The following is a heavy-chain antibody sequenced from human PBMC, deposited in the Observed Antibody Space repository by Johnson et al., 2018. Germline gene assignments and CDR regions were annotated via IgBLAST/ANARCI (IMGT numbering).Heavy chain of an antibody. J-gene: IGHJ6*02. CDR2: ILYDGSNK. D-gene: IGHD6-6*01. V-gene: IGHV3-30*03. CDR1: GFTFSTFG. CDR3: ARRRPYSSSSNYFYYGMDV. Sequence: VQLLESGGGVVQPGRSLRLSCAASGFTFSTFGMHWVRQAPGKGLEWVAVILYDGSNKDYADSVTGRFTISRDNSKNMLYLQMNSLRGEDTAVYYCARRRPYSSSSNYFYYGMDVWGQGTTVTVSS.